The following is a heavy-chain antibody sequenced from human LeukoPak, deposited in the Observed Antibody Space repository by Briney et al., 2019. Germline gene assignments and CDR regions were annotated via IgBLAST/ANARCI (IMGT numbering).Heavy chain of an antibody. CDR1: GYSISSGYY. J-gene: IGHJ4*02. CDR2: IYHSGST. CDR3: ARRDCGGDCSYDY. D-gene: IGHD2-21*01. Sequence: SETLSLTCAVSGYSISSGYYWGWIRQPPGKGLEWIGSIYHSGSTYYNPSPKSRVTISVDTSKNQFSLKLSSVTAADTAVYYCARRDCGGDCSYDYWGQGTLVTVSS. V-gene: IGHV4-38-2*01.